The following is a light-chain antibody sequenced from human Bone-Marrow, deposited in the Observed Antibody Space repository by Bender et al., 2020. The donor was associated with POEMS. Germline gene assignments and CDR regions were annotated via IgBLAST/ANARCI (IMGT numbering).Light chain of an antibody. CDR1: KLGDKY. CDR3: QSADRSGNYEV. J-gene: IGLJ3*02. V-gene: IGLV3-1*01. Sequence: SYDLTQPPSVSVSPGQTASITCSGDKLGDKYVCWYQQRPGQSPVLVMYEDNKRPSGIPERFSGSNSGNTATLTISGTQAMDEADYYCQSADRSGNYEVFGGGTKLTVL. CDR2: EDN.